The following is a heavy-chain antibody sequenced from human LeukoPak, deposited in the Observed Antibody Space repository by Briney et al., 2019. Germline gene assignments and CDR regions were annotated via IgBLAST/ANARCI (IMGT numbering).Heavy chain of an antibody. CDR3: AKADFWSGYYRIGYFDY. CDR2: ISGSGGST. D-gene: IGHD3-3*01. J-gene: IGHJ4*02. CDR1: GFTFSSYA. Sequence: GGSLRLSCAASGFTFSSYAMSWVRQAPGKGLEWVSAISGSGGSTYYADSVKDRFTISRDNSKNTLYLQMNSLRAEDTAVYYCAKADFWSGYYRIGYFDYWGQGTLVTVSS. V-gene: IGHV3-23*01.